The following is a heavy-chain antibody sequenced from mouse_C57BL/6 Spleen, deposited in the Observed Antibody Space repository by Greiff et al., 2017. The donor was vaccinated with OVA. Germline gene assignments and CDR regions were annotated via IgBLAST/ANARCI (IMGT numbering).Heavy chain of an antibody. J-gene: IGHJ4*01. CDR1: GYAFTNYL. V-gene: IGHV1-54*01. CDR2: INPGSGGT. CDR3: ARECYSYAIDY. Sequence: QVQLQQSGAELVRPGTSVKLSCKASGYAFTNYLMEWVKQRPGQGLEWIGVINPGSGGTNYNEKFKGKATLTADKSSSTAYMQLSSLTSEDSAVYFCARECYSYAIDYWGQGTSLTVSS. D-gene: IGHD2-12*01.